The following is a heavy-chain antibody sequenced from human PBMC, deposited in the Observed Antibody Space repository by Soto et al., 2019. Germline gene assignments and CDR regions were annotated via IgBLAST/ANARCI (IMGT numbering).Heavy chain of an antibody. J-gene: IGHJ5*02. CDR3: TRDLNHDCGP. Sequence: EVQLVESGRGLVQPGGSLRLSCAASGFKFSKYWMTWVRQAPGKGLEGVANISPDGSEEYYVDSVKGRFTISRDNARNSLYLQMNSLRGEDTAVYYCTRDLNHDCGPWGQGTQVTVSS. CDR1: GFKFSKYW. D-gene: IGHD2-21*01. CDR2: ISPDGSEE. V-gene: IGHV3-7*04.